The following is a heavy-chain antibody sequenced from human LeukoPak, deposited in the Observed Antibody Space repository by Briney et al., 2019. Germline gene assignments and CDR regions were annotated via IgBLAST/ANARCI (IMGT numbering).Heavy chain of an antibody. CDR3: TTDPHSGYCSGVSCYPYDY. D-gene: IGHD2-15*01. CDR2: IKSDTDGETT. V-gene: IGHV3-15*01. J-gene: IGHJ4*02. Sequence: MPGGSLRLSCAASGFSFNDAWMSWVRQAPGKGLEWVGRIKSDTDGETTDYAAPVKGRFTISRDDSRNTLYLQMTTLKTEGTALYYCTTDPHSGYCSGVSCYPYDYWGQGTLVTVSS. CDR1: GFSFNDAW.